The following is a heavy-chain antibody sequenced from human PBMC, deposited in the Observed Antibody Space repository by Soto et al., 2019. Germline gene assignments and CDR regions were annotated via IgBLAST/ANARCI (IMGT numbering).Heavy chain of an antibody. CDR1: GFTFSDYA. CDR2: ISGSGERT. V-gene: IGHV3-23*01. CDR3: TKLSAVAKNNPVDY. D-gene: IGHD6-19*01. J-gene: IGHJ4*02. Sequence: GGSLRLSCEASGFTFSDYAMSWVRQAPGKGLEWVSGISGSGERTYYADSVKGRFTISRDNSKNTLYLQMNSLRADDTAVYYCTKLSAVAKNNPVDYWGQGTLVTVSS.